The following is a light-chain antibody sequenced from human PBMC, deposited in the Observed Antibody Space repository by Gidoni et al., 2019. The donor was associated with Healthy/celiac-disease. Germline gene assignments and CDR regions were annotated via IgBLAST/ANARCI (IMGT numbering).Light chain of an antibody. CDR3: QQSYSTQFT. CDR1: QSISSY. J-gene: IGKJ3*01. Sequence: DIQMTQSPSSLSASVGDRVTITFRASQSISSYLNWYQQKPGKAPKLLIYAASSLQSGVPSRFSGSGSGTDFTLTISRLQPEDFATYYCQQSYSTQFTFGPGTKVDIK. CDR2: AAS. V-gene: IGKV1-39*01.